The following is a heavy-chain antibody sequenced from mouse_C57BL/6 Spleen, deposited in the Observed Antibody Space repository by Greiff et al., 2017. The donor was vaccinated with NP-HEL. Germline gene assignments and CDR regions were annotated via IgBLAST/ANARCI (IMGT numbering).Heavy chain of an antibody. Sequence: EVQLQQSGPELVKPGASVKMSCKASGYTFTDYNMHWVKQSHGKSLEWIGYINPNNGGTSYNQKFKGKATLTVNKSSSTAYMELRSLTSEDSAVYYCAISSSRYWYFDVWGTGTTVTVSS. CDR3: AISSSRYWYFDV. CDR1: GYTFTDYN. D-gene: IGHD1-1*01. CDR2: INPNNGGT. J-gene: IGHJ1*03. V-gene: IGHV1-22*01.